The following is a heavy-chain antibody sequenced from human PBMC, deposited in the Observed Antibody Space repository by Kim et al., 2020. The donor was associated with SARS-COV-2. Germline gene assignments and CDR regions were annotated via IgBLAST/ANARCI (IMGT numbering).Heavy chain of an antibody. CDR3: ARDPTVGGSRGYYFDY. J-gene: IGHJ4*01. D-gene: IGHD2-15*01. CDR1: GYSISGGYY. Sequence: SETLSLTCTVSGYSISGGYYWGWIRQPPGKGLEWIGSIYHSGRTYYNPSLKSRVTISVDASKNQFSLKLSSVTAADTAVFYCARDPTVGGSRGYYFDYWG. CDR2: IYHSGRT. V-gene: IGHV4-38-2*02.